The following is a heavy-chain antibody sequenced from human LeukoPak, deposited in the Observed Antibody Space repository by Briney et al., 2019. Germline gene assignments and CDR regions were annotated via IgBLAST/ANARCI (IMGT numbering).Heavy chain of an antibody. J-gene: IGHJ4*02. V-gene: IGHV3-15*01. D-gene: IGHD5-12*01. CDR1: GFTFSNVW. Sequence: GGSLRLSCAASGFTFSNVWMSWVRQAPGKGLEWVSRIKSKTDGGTTEYAAPVKGRFTISRDDSKNTLYLQMNSLRAEDTAVYYCAREGGKWLRLGYFDYWGQGTLVTVSS. CDR3: AREGGKWLRLGYFDY. CDR2: IKSKTDGGTT.